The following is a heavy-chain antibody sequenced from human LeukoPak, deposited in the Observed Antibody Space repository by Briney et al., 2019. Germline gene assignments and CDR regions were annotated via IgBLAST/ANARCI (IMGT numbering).Heavy chain of an antibody. Sequence: ASVKVSCKVSEYTLTELSMHWVRQAPGKGLEWMGGFDPEDGETIYAQKFQGRVTMTEDTSTDTAYMELSSLRSEDTAVYYCATDFSRSVVAATYGFQHWGQGTLVTVSS. V-gene: IGHV1-24*01. D-gene: IGHD2-15*01. CDR3: ATDFSRSVVAATYGFQH. CDR1: EYTLTELS. CDR2: FDPEDGET. J-gene: IGHJ1*01.